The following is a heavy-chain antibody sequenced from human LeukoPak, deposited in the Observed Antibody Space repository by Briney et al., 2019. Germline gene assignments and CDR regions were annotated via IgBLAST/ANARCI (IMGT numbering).Heavy chain of an antibody. CDR2: SGST. V-gene: IGHV4-59*01. D-gene: IGHD3-22*01. Sequence: SETLSLTCTVSGGSISGYHWSWIRQPPGKGLDWIGYSGSTKYNPSLKSRVTKSVDTSKNQFSLKLSSVTAADTAVYYCARGGLENGYHANDGFDICGQGTMVTVSS. J-gene: IGHJ3*02. CDR1: GGSISGYH. CDR3: ARGGLENGYHANDGFDI.